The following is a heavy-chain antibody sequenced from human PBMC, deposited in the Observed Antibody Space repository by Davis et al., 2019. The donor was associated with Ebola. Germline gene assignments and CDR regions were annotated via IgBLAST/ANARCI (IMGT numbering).Heavy chain of an antibody. D-gene: IGHD1-26*01. CDR3: AKWSGSYRYYFDY. V-gene: IGHV3-30*04. CDR1: GFTFSLFA. CDR2: ISYHGRTK. J-gene: IGHJ4*02. Sequence: GGSLRLSCAASGFTFSLFAMHWVRQAPGKGLEWVADISYHGRTKYYADSVKGRFTISRDDSKNTVYLEMNNLRAEDTAVYYCAKWSGSYRYYFDYWGQGTLVTVSS.